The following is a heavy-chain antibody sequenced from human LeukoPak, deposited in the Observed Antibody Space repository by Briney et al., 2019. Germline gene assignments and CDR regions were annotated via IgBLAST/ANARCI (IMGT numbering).Heavy chain of an antibody. CDR1: GDSISSNSDY. CDR3: ARDRDYYKSGSHASTLDY. D-gene: IGHD3-10*01. V-gene: IGHV4-39*07. Sequence: SETLSLTCSVSGDSISSNSDYWGWIRQPPGKGLEWIGNIYHRGRTNHNPFLKSRVTISADTSKNQFSLKLSSVTAADTAVYYCARDRDYYKSGSHASTLDYWGQGSLVTVSS. CDR2: IYHRGRT. J-gene: IGHJ4*02.